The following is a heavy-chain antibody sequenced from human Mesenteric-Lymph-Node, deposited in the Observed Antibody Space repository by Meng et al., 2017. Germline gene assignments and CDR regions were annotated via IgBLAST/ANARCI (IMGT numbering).Heavy chain of an antibody. CDR3: ARAPISHLDGTLRAFDY. J-gene: IGHJ4*02. CDR2: IYHSGST. CDR1: GGSISSSNW. Sequence: QVQLQESGPGLVKPSGTLSLTRAVSGGSISSSNWWSWVRQPPGKGLEWIGEIYHSGSTHYNPSLKSQVTISINKSKNQFFLKLSSVTAADTAVYYCARAPISHLDGTLRAFDYWGQGTLVTVSS. V-gene: IGHV4-4*02.